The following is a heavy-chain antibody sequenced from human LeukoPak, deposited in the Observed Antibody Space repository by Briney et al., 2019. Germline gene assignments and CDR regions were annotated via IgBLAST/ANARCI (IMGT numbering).Heavy chain of an antibody. V-gene: IGHV3-30-3*01. Sequence: PGGSLRLSCAASGFTFSSYAMHWVRQAPGKGLEWVAVISYDGSNKYYADSVKGRFTISRDNSKNTLYLQMNSLRAEDTAVYYCARGPRIAARGEYFQHWGQGTLVTVSS. CDR1: GFTFSSYA. J-gene: IGHJ1*01. CDR2: ISYDGSNK. D-gene: IGHD6-6*01. CDR3: ARGPRIAARGEYFQH.